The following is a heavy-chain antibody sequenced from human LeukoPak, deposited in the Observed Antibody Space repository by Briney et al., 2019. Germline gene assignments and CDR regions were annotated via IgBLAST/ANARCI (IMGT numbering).Heavy chain of an antibody. J-gene: IGHJ6*03. V-gene: IGHV4-34*01. CDR2: INHSGST. CDR1: GGSFSGYY. Sequence: PSETLSLTCAVYGGSFSGYYWSWIRQPPGKGLEWIGEINHSGSTNYNPSLKSRVTISVDTSKNQFSLKLSSVTAADTAVYYCARSFSSGYYYYYYMDVWGKGTTVTVSS. D-gene: IGHD3-22*01. CDR3: ARSFSSGYYYYYYMDV.